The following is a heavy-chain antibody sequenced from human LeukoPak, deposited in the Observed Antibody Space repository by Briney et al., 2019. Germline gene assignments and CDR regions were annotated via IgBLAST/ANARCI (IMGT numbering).Heavy chain of an antibody. CDR3: AKGLRGIAVASAIDY. CDR2: ISYDGSNK. J-gene: IGHJ4*02. D-gene: IGHD6-19*01. CDR1: GFSFRTYG. V-gene: IGHV3-30*18. Sequence: AGGSLRLSCAASGFSFRTYGMHWVRQAPGKGLEWVAVISYDGSNKYYADSVKGRFTISRDNSKNTLYLQMNSLRAEDTAVYYCAKGLRGIAVASAIDYWGQGTLVTVSS.